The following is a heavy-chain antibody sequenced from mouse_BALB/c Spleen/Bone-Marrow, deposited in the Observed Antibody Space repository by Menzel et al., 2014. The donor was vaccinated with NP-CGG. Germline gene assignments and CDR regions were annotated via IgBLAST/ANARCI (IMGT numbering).Heavy chain of an antibody. Sequence: QVQLQQSGAEFAKPGASVRLSCKASGYTFTRFYIHWVKQRPGQDLEWIGEIDPSDSYINYNQKFKGKATLTVDKSSSTAFMQLSSLTSEDSALYYCARWGYLDYWCQGTTRTVSS. D-gene: IGHD3-1*01. CDR3: ARWGYLDY. J-gene: IGHJ2*01. CDR1: GYTFTRFY. V-gene: IGHV1-69*02. CDR2: IDPSDSYI.